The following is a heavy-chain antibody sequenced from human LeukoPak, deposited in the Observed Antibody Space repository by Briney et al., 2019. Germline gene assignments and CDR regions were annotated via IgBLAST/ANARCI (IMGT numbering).Heavy chain of an antibody. Sequence: GASVKVSCKASGYTFTSYDINWVRQATGQGLEWMGWMNPNSGNTGYAQKFQGRVTMTRNTSISTAYMELSSLRSEDTAVDYCARPGGSYGDYEEGWFDPWGQGTLVTVSS. CDR1: GYTFTSYD. J-gene: IGHJ5*02. D-gene: IGHD4-17*01. CDR2: MNPNSGNT. V-gene: IGHV1-8*01. CDR3: ARPGGSYGDYEEGWFDP.